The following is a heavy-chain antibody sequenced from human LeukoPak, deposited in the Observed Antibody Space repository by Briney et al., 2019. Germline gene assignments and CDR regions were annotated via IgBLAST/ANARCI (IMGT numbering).Heavy chain of an antibody. V-gene: IGHV1-46*02. CDR2: IKHSGGST. Sequence: GASVKVSCTASGDTLNSYHIHWVRQAPGQGLEWMGIIKHSGGSTTYAQKFQGRLTMTRDTSTGTINMELSSLTSEDTAVCYCARDFSWSVDYWGQGALVTVSS. J-gene: IGHJ4*02. CDR3: ARDFSWSVDY. D-gene: IGHD6-13*01. CDR1: GDTLNSYH.